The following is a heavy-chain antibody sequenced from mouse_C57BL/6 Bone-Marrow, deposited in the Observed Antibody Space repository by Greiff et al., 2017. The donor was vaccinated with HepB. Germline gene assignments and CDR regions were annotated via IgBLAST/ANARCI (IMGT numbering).Heavy chain of an antibody. CDR1: GFNIKDDY. Sequence: EVKVVESGAELVRPGASVKLSCTASGFNIKDDYMHWVKQRPEQGLEWIGWIDPENGDTEYASKFQGKATITADTSSNTAYLQLSSLTSEDTAVYYCTTGVTTGWGQGTLVTVSA. V-gene: IGHV14-4*01. D-gene: IGHD2-2*01. J-gene: IGHJ3*02. CDR3: TTGVTTG. CDR2: IDPENGDT.